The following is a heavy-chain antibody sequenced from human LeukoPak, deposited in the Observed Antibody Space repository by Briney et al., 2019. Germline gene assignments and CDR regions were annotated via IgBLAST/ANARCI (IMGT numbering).Heavy chain of an antibody. V-gene: IGHV3-21*04. J-gene: IGHJ3*02. CDR1: GFTFSSYS. D-gene: IGHD4-17*01. CDR3: AKDRDHHTVTTGDI. Sequence: GGSLRLSCAASGFTFSSYSMNWVRQAPGKGLEWVSSISSSSSYIYYADSVKGRFTISRDNAKNSLYLQMNSLRAEDTAVYYCAKDRDHHTVTTGDIWGQGTMVTVSS. CDR2: ISSSSSYI.